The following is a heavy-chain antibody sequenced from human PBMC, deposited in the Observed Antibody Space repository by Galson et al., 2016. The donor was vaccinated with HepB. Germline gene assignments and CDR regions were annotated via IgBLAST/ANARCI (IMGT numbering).Heavy chain of an antibody. CDR1: GYTLTSDD. Sequence: SVKVSCKASGYTLTSDDINWVRQAPGQGLEWMGWMNPNSGDTAYAPKFQGRVTMTRDTSISTVYMELSGLTSEDTAVYYCAGEGYYGSGLNNWFDPWGQGTLVTVSS. J-gene: IGHJ5*02. V-gene: IGHV1-8*01. CDR3: AGEGYYGSGLNNWFDP. CDR2: MNPNSGDT. D-gene: IGHD3-10*01.